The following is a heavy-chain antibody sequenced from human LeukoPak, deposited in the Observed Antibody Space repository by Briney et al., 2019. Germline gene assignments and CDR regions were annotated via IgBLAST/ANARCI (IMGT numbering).Heavy chain of an antibody. CDR3: ARDVSGRTAFDL. V-gene: IGHV4-38-2*02. CDR1: GYSISSGYY. Sequence: SETLSLTCTVSGYSISSGYYWGWIGQPPGKGLEWIGSIYHSGTTYSNPSLKSRVTISVDTSKNQSSLNLNSVPAADSALYYCARDVSGRTAFDLWGQGTMVTVSS. J-gene: IGHJ3*01. CDR2: IYHSGTT. D-gene: IGHD3-10*01.